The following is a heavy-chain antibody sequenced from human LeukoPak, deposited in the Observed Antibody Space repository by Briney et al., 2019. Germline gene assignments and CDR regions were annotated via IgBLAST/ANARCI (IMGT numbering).Heavy chain of an antibody. Sequence: SETLALTCTVSGASISSSDSYWSWIRQPPGKGLEWIGSIYRSGSTSYNPSLKSRVPVSEDTSKNHFSLKLSSVTAADTAVYYCARHVQDLGIKVWGQGTTVTVSS. V-gene: IGHV4-39*01. CDR3: ARHVQDLGIKV. CDR2: IYRSGST. J-gene: IGHJ6*02. CDR1: GASISSSDSY.